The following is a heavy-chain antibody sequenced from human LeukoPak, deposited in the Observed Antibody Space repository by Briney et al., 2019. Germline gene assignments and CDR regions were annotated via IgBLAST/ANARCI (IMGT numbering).Heavy chain of an antibody. Sequence: GGSLRLSCAVSGFTFSNYAMSWVRQAPGKGLEWVSGISGSGGSTFYADSVKGRFTISRDNSKNTLYLQMNSLRAEDTAVYYCARVEDIVVVVASGAFDYWGQGTLVTVSS. J-gene: IGHJ4*02. D-gene: IGHD2-15*01. CDR3: ARVEDIVVVVASGAFDY. CDR1: GFTFSNYA. V-gene: IGHV3-23*01. CDR2: ISGSGGST.